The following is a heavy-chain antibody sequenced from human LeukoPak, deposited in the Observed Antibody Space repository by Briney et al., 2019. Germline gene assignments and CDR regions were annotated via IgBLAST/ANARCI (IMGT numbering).Heavy chain of an antibody. CDR2: IRYDGSNK. CDR1: GFTFSSYG. D-gene: IGHD3-22*01. Sequence: PGGSLRLSCAASGFTFSSYGMHWVRQAPGKGLEWVAFIRYDGSNKYYADSVKGRFTISRDNSKNTLYLQMNSLRAEDTAVYYCAKDKSFGHYYDSSGFDYWGQGTLVTVSS. J-gene: IGHJ4*02. CDR3: AKDKSFGHYYDSSGFDY. V-gene: IGHV3-30*02.